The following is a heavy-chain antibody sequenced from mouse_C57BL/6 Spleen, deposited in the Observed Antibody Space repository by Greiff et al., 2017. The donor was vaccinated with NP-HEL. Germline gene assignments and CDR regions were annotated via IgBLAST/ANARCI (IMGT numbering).Heavy chain of an antibody. Sequence: QVQLQQPGAELVKPGASVKLSCKASGYTFTSYWMHWVKQRPGQGLEWIGMIHPNSGGTNYNEKFKSKATLTVDKSSSTAYMQLSSLTSEDSAVYYCANYYGSSSLYAMDYWGQGTSVTVSS. V-gene: IGHV1-64*01. CDR3: ANYYGSSSLYAMDY. D-gene: IGHD1-1*01. CDR1: GYTFTSYW. J-gene: IGHJ4*01. CDR2: IHPNSGGT.